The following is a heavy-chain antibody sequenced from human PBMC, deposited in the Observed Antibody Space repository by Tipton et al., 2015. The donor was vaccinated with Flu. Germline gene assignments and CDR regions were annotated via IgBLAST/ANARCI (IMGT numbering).Heavy chain of an antibody. J-gene: IGHJ6*02. D-gene: IGHD3-10*01. CDR1: GFTFSSYA. CDR3: AKYRGARVRGALRLGYYYGMDV. Sequence: EASGFTFSSYAMSWVRQAPGKGLEWVSAISGSGGSTYYADSVQGRFTISRDNSKNTLYLQMNSLRAEDTAVYYCAKYRGARVRGALRLGYYYGMDVWGQGTTVTVSS. V-gene: IGHV3-23*01. CDR2: ISGSGGST.